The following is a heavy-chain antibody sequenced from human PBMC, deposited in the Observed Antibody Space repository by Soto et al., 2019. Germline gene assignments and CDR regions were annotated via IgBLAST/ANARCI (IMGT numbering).Heavy chain of an antibody. CDR2: INPNSGGT. V-gene: IGHV1-2*02. CDR3: ARDMHAGFTHYFDP. D-gene: IGHD1-26*01. J-gene: IGHJ5*02. CDR1: GYTFTGYY. Sequence: GASVKVSCKASGYTFTGYYMHWVRQAPGQGLEWMGWINPNSGGTNYAQKFQGRVTMTRDTSISTAYMELSRLRSDDTAVYYCARDMHAGFTHYFDPWGQGTLVTVS.